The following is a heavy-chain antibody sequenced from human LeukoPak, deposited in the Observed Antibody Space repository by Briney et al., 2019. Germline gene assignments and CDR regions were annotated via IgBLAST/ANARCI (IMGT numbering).Heavy chain of an antibody. CDR1: GFTVSDYY. Sequence: GGSLRLSCAASGFTVSDYYMNWVRQAPGKGLEWVSVIYRGGFTYYADSVRGRFPISRDNSKNTLYLQMNSLRAEDTALYYCAREFLGFHPWGQGTLVTVSS. CDR3: AREFLGFHP. V-gene: IGHV3-53*01. J-gene: IGHJ5*02. D-gene: IGHD2/OR15-2a*01. CDR2: IYRGGFT.